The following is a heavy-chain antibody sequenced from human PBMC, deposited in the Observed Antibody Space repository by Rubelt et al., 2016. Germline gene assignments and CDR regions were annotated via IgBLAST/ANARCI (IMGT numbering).Heavy chain of an antibody. CDR2: IYYSGST. CDR3: ARDPQNWFDP. D-gene: IGHD2/OR15-2a*01. J-gene: IGHJ5*02. V-gene: IGHV4-39*07. Sequence: LQLQESGPGLVKPSETLSLTCSVSGGSISSSSYYWGWIRQAPVKGLEWIGSIYYSGSTYYNPSLKSRVPISVDTSKNQFSLKVRSVTAADTAMYFCARDPQNWFDPWGQGTPVTVSS. CDR1: GGSISSSSYY.